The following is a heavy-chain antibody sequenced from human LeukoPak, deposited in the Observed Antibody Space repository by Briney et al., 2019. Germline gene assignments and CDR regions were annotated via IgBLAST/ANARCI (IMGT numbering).Heavy chain of an antibody. D-gene: IGHD1-26*01. Sequence: GGSLRLSCAASGFTFSGSAMHWVRQASAKGLERVGRIRSKANSYATAYAASVKGRFTISRDDSKNPAYLQMNSLKTDDTAVYYCTRRYSGSYPHAFDIWGQGTMVTVSS. CDR1: GFTFSGSA. CDR2: IRSKANSYAT. CDR3: TRRYSGSYPHAFDI. J-gene: IGHJ3*02. V-gene: IGHV3-73*01.